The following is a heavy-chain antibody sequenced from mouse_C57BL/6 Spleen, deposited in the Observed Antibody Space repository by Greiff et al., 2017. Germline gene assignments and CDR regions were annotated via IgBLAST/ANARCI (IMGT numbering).Heavy chain of an antibody. J-gene: IGHJ4*01. CDR2: IWRGGST. CDR1: GFSLTSYG. V-gene: IGHV2-5*01. CDR3: AKSPPGSSYNDAMDY. D-gene: IGHD1-1*01. Sequence: QVQLKESGPGLVQPSQSLSITCTVSGFSLTSYGVHWVRQSPGKGLEWLGVIWRGGSTDYNAAFMSRLSITKDNSKSQVFFKMNSLQADDTAIYDCAKSPPGSSYNDAMDYGGQGTSVTVSS.